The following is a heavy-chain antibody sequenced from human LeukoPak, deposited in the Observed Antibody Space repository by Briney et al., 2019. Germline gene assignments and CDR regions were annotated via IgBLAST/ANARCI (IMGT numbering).Heavy chain of an antibody. Sequence: PGGSLRLSCAASGFTFSSYSMTWVRQAPGKGLEWVSSISSSSSYIYYADSVKGRFTISRDNAKNSLYLQMNSLRAEDTAVYCCARESDILTGYFYWGQGTLVTVSS. CDR1: GFTFSSYS. CDR2: ISSSSSYI. CDR3: ARESDILTGYFY. J-gene: IGHJ4*02. V-gene: IGHV3-21*01. D-gene: IGHD3-9*01.